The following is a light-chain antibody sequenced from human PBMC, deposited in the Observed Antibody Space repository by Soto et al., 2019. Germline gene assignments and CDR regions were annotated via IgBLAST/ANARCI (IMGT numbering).Light chain of an antibody. CDR1: QSISSS. CDR3: HQTSSLPPWT. Sequence: IQMTQSPSSVSASVGDRVTITCRASQSISSSLAWYQHKPGKAPKLLIYDASSLQSGVPSRFSGSGSGTDFSLTINNLQPEDFATYYCHQTSSLPPWTFGQGTRVEIK. J-gene: IGKJ1*01. V-gene: IGKV1-12*01. CDR2: DAS.